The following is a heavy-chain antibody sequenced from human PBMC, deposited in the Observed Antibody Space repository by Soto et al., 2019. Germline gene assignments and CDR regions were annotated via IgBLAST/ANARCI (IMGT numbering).Heavy chain of an antibody. V-gene: IGHV3-23*01. Sequence: PGGSLRLSCAASGFTFSSYAMTWVCQAQGKGLEWVSVISGTSVENTYYADSVKGRFTISRDNPKNTLYLQMNSLRADDTAVYYCAKGGSASCYGELDYWGRGTLVTVSS. CDR2: ISGTSVENT. D-gene: IGHD2-15*01. CDR3: AKGGSASCYGELDY. CDR1: GFTFSSYA. J-gene: IGHJ4*01.